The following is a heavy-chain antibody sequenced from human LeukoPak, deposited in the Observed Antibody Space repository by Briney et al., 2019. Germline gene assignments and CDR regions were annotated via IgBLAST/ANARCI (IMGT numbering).Heavy chain of an antibody. V-gene: IGHV3-30*04. Sequence: PGGSLRLSCAASGFTFSSYAMHWVRQAPGKGLEWVAVISYDGSNKYYADSVKGRFTISRDNSKNTLYLQMNSLRAEDTAVYYCARSSALWFGELDFDYWGQGTLVTDSS. CDR2: ISYDGSNK. J-gene: IGHJ4*02. CDR1: GFTFSSYA. D-gene: IGHD3-10*01. CDR3: ARSSALWFGELDFDY.